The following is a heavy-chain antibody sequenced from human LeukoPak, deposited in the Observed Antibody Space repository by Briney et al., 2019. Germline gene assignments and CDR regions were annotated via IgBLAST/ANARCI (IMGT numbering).Heavy chain of an antibody. J-gene: IGHJ4*02. Sequence: GASVKVSCKASGYTFTGYYMHWVRQAPGQGLEWMGWINPNSGGTNYAQKFQGRVTMTRDTSISTAYMEPSRLRSDDTAVYYCARDQRSGSPTCSDYWGQGTLVTVSS. CDR1: GYTFTGYY. CDR2: INPNSGGT. V-gene: IGHV1-2*02. CDR3: ARDQRSGSPTCSDY. D-gene: IGHD3-10*02.